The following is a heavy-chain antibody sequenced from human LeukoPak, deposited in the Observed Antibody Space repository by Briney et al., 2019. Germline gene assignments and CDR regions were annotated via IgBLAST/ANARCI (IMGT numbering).Heavy chain of an antibody. CDR3: AREYDFWSGYYLY. Sequence: SETLSLTCTVSGGSISSYYWSWIRQPPGKGLEWIGYIYYSGSTNYNPSLKSRVTMSVDTSKNQFSLKLSSVTAADTAVYYCAREYDFWSGYYLYWGQGTLVTVSS. D-gene: IGHD3-3*01. V-gene: IGHV4-59*12. J-gene: IGHJ4*02. CDR1: GGSISSYY. CDR2: IYYSGST.